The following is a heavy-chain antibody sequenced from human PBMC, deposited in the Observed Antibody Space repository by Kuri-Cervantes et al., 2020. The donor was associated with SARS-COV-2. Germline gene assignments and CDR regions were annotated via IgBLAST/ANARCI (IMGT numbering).Heavy chain of an antibody. V-gene: IGHV4-38-2*01. CDR3: ARSSSDTAMVPYY. CDR2: IYYSGST. CDR1: GYSISSGYY. Sequence: SETLSLTCAVSGYSISSGYYWGWIRQPPGKGLEWIGYIYYSGSTNYNPSLKSRVTISVDTSKNQFSLKLSSVTAADTAVYYCARSSSDTAMVPYYWGQGTLVTVSS. D-gene: IGHD5-18*01. J-gene: IGHJ4*02.